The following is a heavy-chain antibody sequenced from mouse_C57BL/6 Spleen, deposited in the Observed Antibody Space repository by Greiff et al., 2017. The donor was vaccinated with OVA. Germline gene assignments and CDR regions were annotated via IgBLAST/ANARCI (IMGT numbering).Heavy chain of an antibody. D-gene: IGHD2-1*01. V-gene: IGHV5-4*01. CDR3: ARDLYYGNYGYYFDY. Sequence: EVKLVESGGGLVKPGGSLKLSCAASGFTFSSYAMSWVRQTPDKRLEWVATISDGGSYTYYPDNVKGRFTISRDNAKNNLYLQMSHLKSEDTAMYYCARDLYYGNYGYYFDYWGQGTTLTVSS. CDR2: ISDGGSYT. J-gene: IGHJ2*01. CDR1: GFTFSSYA.